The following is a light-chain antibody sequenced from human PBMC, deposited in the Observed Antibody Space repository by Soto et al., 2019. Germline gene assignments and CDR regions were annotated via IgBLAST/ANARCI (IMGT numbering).Light chain of an antibody. CDR2: DVS. CDR1: SSDVGGYNY. J-gene: IGLJ1*01. V-gene: IGLV2-14*03. CDR3: CSYTTSSTYV. Sequence: QSVLTQPASVSGSPGQSIAISCTGTSSDVGGYNYVSWYQQHPGKAPKLMIYDVSNRPSGVSNRFSGSKSGNTASLTISGLNAEDEADYYCCSYTTSSTYVFGTGTKVTVL.